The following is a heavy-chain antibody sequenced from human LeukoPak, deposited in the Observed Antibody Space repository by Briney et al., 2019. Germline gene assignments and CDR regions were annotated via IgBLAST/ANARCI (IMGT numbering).Heavy chain of an antibody. CDR2: IIPIFGTA. J-gene: IGHJ1*01. D-gene: IGHD4-17*01. Sequence: SSVKVSCKASGGTFSSYAISWVRQAPGQGLEWMGGIIPIFGTANHAQKFQGRVTITADESTSTAYMELSSLRSEDTAVYYCAGSTVTRLAEYFQHWGQGTLVTVSS. CDR1: GGTFSSYA. CDR3: AGSTVTRLAEYFQH. V-gene: IGHV1-69*01.